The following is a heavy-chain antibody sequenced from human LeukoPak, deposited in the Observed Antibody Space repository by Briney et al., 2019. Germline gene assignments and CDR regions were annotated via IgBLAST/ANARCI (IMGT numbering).Heavy chain of an antibody. CDR1: GFTFSNYA. D-gene: IGHD3-16*01. CDR3: AKDGVVTITIDQ. CDR2: ISGSGDNT. J-gene: IGHJ4*02. Sequence: PGGSLRLSCTASGFTFSNYAMSWVRHVPGKGLEWVSVISGSGDNTVYADSVKGRFTISRDNSKNTLYLQMNSLRAEDTAVYYCAKDGVVTITIDQWGQGTLVTVSS. V-gene: IGHV3-23*01.